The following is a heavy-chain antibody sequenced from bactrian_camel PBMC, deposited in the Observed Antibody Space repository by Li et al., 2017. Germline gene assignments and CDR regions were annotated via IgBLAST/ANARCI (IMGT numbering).Heavy chain of an antibody. CDR2: ITSLPSLFRAA. D-gene: IGHD5*01. J-gene: IGHJ4*01. V-gene: IGHV3S6*01. CDR1: GFTFSSYW. Sequence: HVQLVESGGGLVQPGASPSLSCSASGFTFSSYWMYWIRQAPGKGLEWVAGITSLPSLFRAASYADSVKGRFTISRDDGRDTLYLQLAGLKTEDTAMYYCTTAAVGRVPAEWGRGTQVTVS. CDR3: TTAAVGRVPAE.